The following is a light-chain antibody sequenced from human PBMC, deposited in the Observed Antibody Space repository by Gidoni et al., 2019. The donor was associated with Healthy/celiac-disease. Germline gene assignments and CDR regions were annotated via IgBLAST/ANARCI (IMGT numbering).Light chain of an antibody. CDR2: DVS. J-gene: IGLJ3*02. V-gene: IGLV2-14*03. Sequence: QSALTQPASVSGSPGQSITISCTGTSSDVGGYTYVSWYQQHPGKAPKLMIYDVSNRPSGVSNRFSGSKSGNTASLTISGLQAEDEADYYCSSYTSSSTGWVFGGGTKLTVL. CDR1: SSDVGGYTY. CDR3: SSYTSSSTGWV.